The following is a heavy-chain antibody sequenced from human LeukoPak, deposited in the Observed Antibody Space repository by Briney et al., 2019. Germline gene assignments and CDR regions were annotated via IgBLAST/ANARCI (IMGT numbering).Heavy chain of an antibody. V-gene: IGHV3-48*03. J-gene: IGHJ6*02. CDR2: ISSSGSTI. Sequence: PGGSLRLSCAASGFTFSSYEMNWVRQAPGKGLEWVSYISSSGSTIYYADSVKGRFTISRDNAKNSLYLQTNSLRAEDTAVYYCARDKVATITRYYYGMDVWGQGTTVTVSS. CDR1: GFTFSSYE. CDR3: ARDKVATITRYYYGMDV. D-gene: IGHD5-24*01.